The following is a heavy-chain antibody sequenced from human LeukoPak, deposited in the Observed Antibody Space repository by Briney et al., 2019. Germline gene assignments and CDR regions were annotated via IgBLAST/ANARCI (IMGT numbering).Heavy chain of an antibody. CDR2: INHGGST. CDR3: ATSPPPAENDY. V-gene: IGHV4-34*01. CDR1: GGSFSGYY. D-gene: IGHD2-2*01. Sequence: SETLSLTCAVYGGSFSGYYWSWIRQPPGKGLEWIGEINHGGSTNYNPSLKSRVTISVDTSKNQFSLKLSSVTAADTAVYYCATSPPPAENDYWGQGTLVTVSS. J-gene: IGHJ4*02.